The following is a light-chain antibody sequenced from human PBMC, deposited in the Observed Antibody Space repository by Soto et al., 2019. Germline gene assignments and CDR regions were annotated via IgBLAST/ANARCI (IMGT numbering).Light chain of an antibody. Sequence: EIVMTQSPATLSVSPGERATLSCRASQSVSSNLAWYQQKPGQAPRLLIYGASSRATGIPDRFSGSGSGTDFTLTITRLEPEDSAMYYCQQYAYSPLNFGGGTKVDI. CDR3: QQYAYSPLN. J-gene: IGKJ4*01. CDR1: QSVSSN. V-gene: IGKV3-20*01. CDR2: GAS.